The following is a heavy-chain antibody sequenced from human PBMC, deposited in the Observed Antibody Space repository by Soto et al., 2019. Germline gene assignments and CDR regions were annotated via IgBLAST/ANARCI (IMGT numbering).Heavy chain of an antibody. CDR2: INPSGGTT. CDR3: ARVRGGGSEYFFDY. D-gene: IGHD2-15*01. V-gene: IGHV1-46*01. J-gene: IGHJ4*02. CDR1: GYTFTRYN. Sequence: ASVKVSCKASGYTFTRYNVHWVRQSPGQGLEWMAIINPSGGTTYYVQKFEGRVTLTTDTSTSTVYMELSSLRSDDTAVYYCARVRGGGSEYFFDYWGQGTLVTVSS.